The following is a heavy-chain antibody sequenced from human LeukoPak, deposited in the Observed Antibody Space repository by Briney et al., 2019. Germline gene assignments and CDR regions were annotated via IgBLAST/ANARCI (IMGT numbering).Heavy chain of an antibody. V-gene: IGHV1-46*01. CDR1: GYTFTGYY. Sequence: ASVKVSCKASGYTFTGYYMHWVRQAPGQGLEWMGIINPSGGNTSYAQKFQGRVTMTRDMSTSTVYMELSSLRSEDTAVYYCASSITIFGVVILWGQGTLVTVSS. CDR2: INPSGGNT. D-gene: IGHD3-3*01. J-gene: IGHJ4*02. CDR3: ASSITIFGVVIL.